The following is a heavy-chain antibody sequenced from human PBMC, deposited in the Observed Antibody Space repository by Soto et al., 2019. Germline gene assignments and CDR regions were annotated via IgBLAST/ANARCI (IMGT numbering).Heavy chain of an antibody. V-gene: IGHV1-18*01. CDR3: AGGAEQWLFDAFDI. CDR2: ISAYNGNT. J-gene: IGHJ3*02. Sequence: ASVKVSCKASGYTFTSYGISWVRQAPGQGLEWMGWISAYNGNTNYAQKLQGRVTMTTDTSTSTAYMELRSLRSDDTAVYYCAGGAEQWLFDAFDIWGKGTMVTVSS. CDR1: GYTFTSYG. D-gene: IGHD6-19*01.